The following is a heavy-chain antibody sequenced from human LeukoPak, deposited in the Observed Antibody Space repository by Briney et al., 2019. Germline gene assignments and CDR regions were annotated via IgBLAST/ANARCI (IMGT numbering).Heavy chain of an antibody. Sequence: GESLKISCKGSGYSFTSYWIGWVRQMPGKGLEWMGIIYPGDSDTRYSPSFQGQVTISADKSISTAYLQWSSLKASDTAMYHCARSGRWAGYSYTGDYWGQGTLVTVSS. V-gene: IGHV5-51*01. CDR3: ARSGRWAGYSYTGDY. CDR1: GYSFTSYW. CDR2: IYPGDSDT. J-gene: IGHJ4*02. D-gene: IGHD5-18*01.